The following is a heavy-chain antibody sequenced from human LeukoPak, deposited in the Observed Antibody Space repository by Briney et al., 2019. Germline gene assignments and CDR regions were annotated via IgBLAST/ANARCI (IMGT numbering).Heavy chain of an antibody. CDR2: ISYDGSNK. D-gene: IGHD6-13*01. Sequence: PGGSLRLSCAASGFTFSSYGMHWVRQAPGKGLEWVAVISYDGSNKYYADSVRGRFTISRDNSKNTLYLQMNSLRPEDTAVYYCARGTAAGFHWGQGTLVTVSS. CDR1: GFTFSSYG. CDR3: ARGTAAGFH. V-gene: IGHV3-30*03. J-gene: IGHJ4*02.